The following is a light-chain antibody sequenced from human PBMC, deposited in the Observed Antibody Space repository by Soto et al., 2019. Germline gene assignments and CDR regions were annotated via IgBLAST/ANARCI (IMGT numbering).Light chain of an antibody. CDR3: LQDYNYPWT. V-gene: IGKV1-6*01. Sequence: AIQITQSPSSLSASVGDRVTITCRASQGIRNDLGGYQKKSWKAPKLLIYAQSSLQSVVPSRFRGSGSGTDFTLTISSLQPEDFATYYCLQDYNYPWTFGQGTKVEIK. CDR1: QGIRND. J-gene: IGKJ1*01. CDR2: AQS.